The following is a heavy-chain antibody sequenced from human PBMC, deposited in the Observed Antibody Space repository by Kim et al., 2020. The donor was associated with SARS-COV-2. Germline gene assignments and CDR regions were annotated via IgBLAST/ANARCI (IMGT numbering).Heavy chain of an antibody. CDR3: ARSRITMIDAFDI. D-gene: IGHD3-22*01. CDR1: GGSISSSSYY. Sequence: SETLSLTCTVSGGSISSSSYYWGWIRQPPGKGLEWIGSIYYSGSTYYNPSLKSRVTISVDTSKNQFSLKLSSVTAADTAVYYCARSRITMIDAFDIWGQGTMVTVSS. J-gene: IGHJ3*02. V-gene: IGHV4-39*01. CDR2: IYYSGST.